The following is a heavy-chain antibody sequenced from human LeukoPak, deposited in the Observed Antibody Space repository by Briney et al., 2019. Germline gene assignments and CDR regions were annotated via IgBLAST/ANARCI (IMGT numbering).Heavy chain of an antibody. CDR1: GFTFSSYG. J-gene: IGHJ4*02. CDR2: IRYDGSNK. V-gene: IGHV3-30*02. CDR3: AKEGYYDSSGFFDY. Sequence: GGSLRLSCAASGFTFSSYGMHWVRQAPGKGLEWVAFIRYDGSNKYYADSVKGRFTISRDNSKNTLYLQMNSLRAEDTAMYYCAKEGYYDSSGFFDYWGQGTLVTVSS. D-gene: IGHD3-22*01.